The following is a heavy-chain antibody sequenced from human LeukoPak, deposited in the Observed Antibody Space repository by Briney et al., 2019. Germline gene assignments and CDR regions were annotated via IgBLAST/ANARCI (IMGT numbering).Heavy chain of an antibody. J-gene: IGHJ3*01. Sequence: PGGSLRLSCAASGFTFSDEYMSWIRQAPGKGLEWISCVSNSGSSTYYADSVKGRFSISRDNVKNSLYLQMYSLRVEDTAVYYCARDGAYSASNFWGQGTMVAVSS. CDR1: GFTFSDEY. V-gene: IGHV3-11*01. CDR2: VSNSGSST. D-gene: IGHD6-13*01. CDR3: ARDGAYSASNF.